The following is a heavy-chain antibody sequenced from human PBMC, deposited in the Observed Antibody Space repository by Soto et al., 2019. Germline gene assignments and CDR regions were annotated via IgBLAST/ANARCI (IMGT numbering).Heavy chain of an antibody. CDR2: IYYSGST. Sequence: SDTLSLSCTVTGHSIISYYWRWIWKPPRRGLEWIGYIYYSGSTNYNPSLKSRVTISVDTSKNQFSLKLSSVTAADTAVYYCARDRGYSHGPNWFDPWGQGTLVTVS. J-gene: IGHJ5*02. D-gene: IGHD5-18*01. V-gene: IGHV4-59*01. CDR3: ARDRGYSHGPNWFDP. CDR1: GHSIISYY.